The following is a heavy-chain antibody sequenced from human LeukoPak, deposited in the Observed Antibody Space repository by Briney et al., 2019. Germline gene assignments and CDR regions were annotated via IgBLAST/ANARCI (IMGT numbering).Heavy chain of an antibody. CDR2: TYYKYKWYN. V-gene: IGHV6-1*01. Sequence: SQTLSLTCAISGDSVPSNSVAWNWIRQSPSRGLEWLGRTYYKYKWYNDYAVSVKSRITINPDTSKNQFSLQLNSVTPADTAVYYCARVGYWSSTSCYDNWFDPCGQGTLVTVSP. CDR3: ARVGYWSSTSCYDNWFDP. J-gene: IGHJ5*02. D-gene: IGHD2-2*01. CDR1: GDSVPSNSVA.